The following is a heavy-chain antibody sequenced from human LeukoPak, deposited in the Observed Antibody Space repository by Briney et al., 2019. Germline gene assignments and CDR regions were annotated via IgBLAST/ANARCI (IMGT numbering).Heavy chain of an antibody. Sequence: GGSLRLSCAASGFSFNTYAMSWVRQAAGKGLEWVSTISGSGSGSTTHYADSVKGRFTISRDNSKKILYLQMNSLRAEDTAMYYCAKDGRWDSWGQGILVTVSS. CDR2: ISGSGSGSTT. CDR1: GFSFNTYA. CDR3: AKDGRWDS. V-gene: IGHV3-23*01. J-gene: IGHJ4*02. D-gene: IGHD4-23*01.